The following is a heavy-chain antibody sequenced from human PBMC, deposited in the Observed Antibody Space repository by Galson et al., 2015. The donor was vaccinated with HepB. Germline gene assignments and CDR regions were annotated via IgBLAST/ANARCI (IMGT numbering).Heavy chain of an antibody. D-gene: IGHD5-18*01. CDR3: ARDGEYSYGAPKPNYYYGPDV. V-gene: IGHV4-61*01. CDR2: LYYSGST. Sequence: SETLSLTCTVSGGSVRSGTNYWTWIRQPPGKGLEWIGYLYYSGSTNYNPSFKSRVTMSVDTSKNQFSLKLSSVTTADTAVYYCARDGEYSYGAPKPNYYYGPDVWGQGTTVIVSS. CDR1: GGSVRSGTNY. J-gene: IGHJ6*02.